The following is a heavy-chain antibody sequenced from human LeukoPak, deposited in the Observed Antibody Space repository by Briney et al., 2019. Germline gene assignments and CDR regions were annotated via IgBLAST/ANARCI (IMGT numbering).Heavy chain of an antibody. D-gene: IGHD6-13*01. Sequence: GESLKISCKGSGYSFTSYWIGWIRQAPGKGLEWVSSISTSSSYIHYADSVKGRFTISRDNAKNSLYLQMNSLRVEDTAVYYCARRRSSWENYYYMDVWGKGTTVTVSS. CDR3: ARRRSSWENYYYMDV. J-gene: IGHJ6*03. CDR2: ISTSSSYI. V-gene: IGHV3-21*01. CDR1: GYSFTSYW.